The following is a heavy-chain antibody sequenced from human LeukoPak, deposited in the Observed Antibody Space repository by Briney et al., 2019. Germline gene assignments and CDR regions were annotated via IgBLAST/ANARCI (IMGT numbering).Heavy chain of an antibody. CDR2: MNPNSGNT. Sequence: PVASVKVSCKASGYTFTSYDINWVRQATGQGLEWMGWMNPNSGNTGYAQKFQGIVTITRNTSISTAYMELSSLRSEDTAVYYCARTNYHYDSSGYYVDYWGQGTLVTVSS. CDR3: ARTNYHYDSSGYYVDY. CDR1: GYTFTSYD. V-gene: IGHV1-8*03. J-gene: IGHJ4*02. D-gene: IGHD3-22*01.